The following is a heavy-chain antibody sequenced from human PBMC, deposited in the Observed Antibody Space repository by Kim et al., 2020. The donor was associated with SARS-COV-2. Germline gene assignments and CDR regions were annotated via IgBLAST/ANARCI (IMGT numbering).Heavy chain of an antibody. J-gene: IGHJ4*02. V-gene: IGHV4-59*09. CDR3: AGGGGPQFDY. D-gene: IGHD3-16*01. Sequence: STNYTHSLKSRITISVDTTKNQFSLKLSYVTAADTAEYYCAGGGGPQFDYWGQGTLVTVSS. CDR2: ST.